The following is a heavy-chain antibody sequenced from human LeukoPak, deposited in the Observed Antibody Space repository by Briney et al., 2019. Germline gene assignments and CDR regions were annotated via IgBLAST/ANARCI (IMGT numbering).Heavy chain of an antibody. CDR1: GYSFTNYG. V-gene: IGHV1-18*01. D-gene: IGHD3-22*01. CDR2: ISDYNVNT. CDR3: ARDLGRDSSGYVLDY. Sequence: ASVTVSCKASGYSFTNYGLSWVRPAPGQGREWMGWISDYNVNTNYAHKLQGRVTMTTDTSTSTAYMELRSLRSDDTAVYYCARDLGRDSSGYVLDYWGQGTLVTVSS. J-gene: IGHJ4*02.